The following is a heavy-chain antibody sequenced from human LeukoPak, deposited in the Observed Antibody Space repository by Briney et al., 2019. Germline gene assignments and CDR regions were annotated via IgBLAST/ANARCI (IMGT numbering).Heavy chain of an antibody. CDR2: IRGGGPGT. CDR1: GFTFSSFA. CDR3: AKGGTRAYYFDN. J-gene: IGHJ4*02. Sequence: GSLRLSCAASGFTFSSFAMTWVRQAPGKGLEWVSAIRGGGPGTYYADSVKGRFTISRDNSKNTLYLQMNSLGAEDTAVYYCAKGGTRAYYFDNWGQGTLVTVSS. V-gene: IGHV3-23*01. D-gene: IGHD3-16*01.